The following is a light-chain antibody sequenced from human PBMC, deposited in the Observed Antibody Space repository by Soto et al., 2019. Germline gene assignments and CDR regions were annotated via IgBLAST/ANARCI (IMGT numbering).Light chain of an antibody. CDR2: DVS. CDR3: SASTSGGTND. Sequence: QSALTQPASVSGSPGQSIAISCIGTSSDIATYKYVSWYQQHPGKAPKLIIFDVSNRPSGVSDRFSASKSGNTASLTISGLQGEDEADYYCSASTSGGTNDFGTGRKVTVL. J-gene: IGLJ1*01. V-gene: IGLV2-14*03. CDR1: SSDIATYKY.